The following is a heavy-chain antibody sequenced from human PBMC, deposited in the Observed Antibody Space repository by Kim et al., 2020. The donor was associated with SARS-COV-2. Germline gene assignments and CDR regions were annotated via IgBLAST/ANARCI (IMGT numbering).Heavy chain of an antibody. CDR3: ARHNYDFWSGYYRQLFDP. V-gene: IGHV4-39*01. D-gene: IGHD3-3*01. Sequence: SETLSLTCSVSGDSISSSNYYWAWIRQPPGKGLEWIASVFSRGGTYYNPSLDSRVTISVDTSENQLSLKLSSVTAADTAVYFCARHNYDFWSGYYRQLFDPCGQGTLVTVPS. CDR2: VFSRGGT. J-gene: IGHJ5*02. CDR1: GDSISSSNYY.